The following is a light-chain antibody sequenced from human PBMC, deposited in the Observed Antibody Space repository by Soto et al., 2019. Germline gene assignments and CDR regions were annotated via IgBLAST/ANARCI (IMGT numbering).Light chain of an antibody. CDR3: QQYDNLSWT. J-gene: IGKJ1*01. CDR1: QSISGTF. CDR2: GAS. V-gene: IGKV3-20*01. Sequence: LLTQSPDTLSLPPLERATLSCRAGQSISGTFLNWYQQKPGQAPRLLIYGASNRATGTPDRFSGSGSGTDFTLTISRLEPEDFAVYFCQQYDNLSWTFGQGTKVDIK.